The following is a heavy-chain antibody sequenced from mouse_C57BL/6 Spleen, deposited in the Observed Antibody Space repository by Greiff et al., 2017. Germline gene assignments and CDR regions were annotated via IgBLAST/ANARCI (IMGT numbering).Heavy chain of an antibody. CDR2: ISDGGSYT. CDR1: GFTFSSYA. D-gene: IGHD1-3*01. CDR3: ARDKWAGRYFDY. J-gene: IGHJ2*01. Sequence: EVKLVESGGGLVKPGGSLKLSCAASGFTFSSYAMSWVRQTPEKRLEWVATISDGGSYTYYPDNVKGRFTISRDNAKNNLYLQMSHLKSEDTAMYYCARDKWAGRYFDYWGQGTTLTVSS. V-gene: IGHV5-4*01.